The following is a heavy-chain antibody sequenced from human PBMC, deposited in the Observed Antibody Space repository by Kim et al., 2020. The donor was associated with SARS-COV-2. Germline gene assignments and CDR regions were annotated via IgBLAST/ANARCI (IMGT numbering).Heavy chain of an antibody. J-gene: IGHJ6*01. Sequence: GSLRLSCAASGFTFDDYGMSWVRQAPGKGLEWVSGINWHGDSSGYADSVKGRFTISRDNAKNSLYLQMNRLRAEDTALYYCASNNYYRSGSQIGNYYYY. CDR2: INWHGDSS. CDR1: GFTFDDYG. V-gene: IGHV3-20*04. D-gene: IGHD3-10*01. CDR3: ASNNYYRSGSQIGNYYYY.